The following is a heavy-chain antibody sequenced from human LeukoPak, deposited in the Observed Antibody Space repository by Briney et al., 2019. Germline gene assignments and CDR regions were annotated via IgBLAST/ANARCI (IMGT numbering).Heavy chain of an antibody. V-gene: IGHV3-23*01. CDR2: ISRSGDNT. Sequence: GGSLRLSCAASGFTFSNCAMGWVRQAPGKGLEWVSGISRSGDNTYYADTVKGRFTISRDNSKNTLYLQMNSLRAEDTAVYFCAKVGLGGGYYFDYWGQGTLVTVSS. CDR1: GFTFSNCA. J-gene: IGHJ4*02. CDR3: AKVGLGGGYYFDY. D-gene: IGHD3-16*01.